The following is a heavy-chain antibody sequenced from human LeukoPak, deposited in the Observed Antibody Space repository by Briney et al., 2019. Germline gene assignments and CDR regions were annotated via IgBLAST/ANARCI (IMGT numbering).Heavy chain of an antibody. CDR1: GGSISSYY. D-gene: IGHD1-26*01. CDR2: IYTSGST. Sequence: SETLSLTCTVSGGSISSYYWSWIRRPAGKGLEWIGRIYTSGSTNYNPSLKSRVTMSVDTSKNQFSLKLSSVTAADTAVYYCAREASGGNYRTFDYWGQGTLVTVSS. CDR3: AREASGGNYRTFDY. V-gene: IGHV4-4*07. J-gene: IGHJ4*02.